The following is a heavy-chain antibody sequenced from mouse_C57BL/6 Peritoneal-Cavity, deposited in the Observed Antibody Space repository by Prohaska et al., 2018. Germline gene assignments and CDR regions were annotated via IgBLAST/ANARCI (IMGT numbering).Heavy chain of an antibody. J-gene: IGHJ1*03. D-gene: IGHD2-1*01. CDR3: MRYGNYWYFDV. CDR1: GFTFSGFW. V-gene: IGHV11-2*01. CDR2: INSDVSAI. Sequence: EVQLLETGGGLVQPGGSRGLSCEGSGFTFSGFWMSWVRQTPGKTLELIGDINSDVSAINYAPSIKDRFTIFRDNDKSTLYLQMSNVRSEDTATYFCMRYGNYWYFDVWGTGTTVTVSS.